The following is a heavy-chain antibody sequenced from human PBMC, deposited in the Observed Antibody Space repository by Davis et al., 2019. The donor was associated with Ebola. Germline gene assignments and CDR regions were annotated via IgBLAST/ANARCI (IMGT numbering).Heavy chain of an antibody. CDR1: GFTFGSHW. J-gene: IGHJ4*02. CDR2: IKTDGSFT. CDR3: ARGPTWVPNDY. D-gene: IGHD1-1*01. V-gene: IGHV3-74*03. Sequence: HTGGSLRLSCAVSGFTFGSHWMHWVRQIPGKGLVWVSRIKTDGSFTTYADSVKGRFTISRDNSKNTLYLQMNSLRAEDTAVYYCARGPTWVPNDYWGQGTLVTVSS.